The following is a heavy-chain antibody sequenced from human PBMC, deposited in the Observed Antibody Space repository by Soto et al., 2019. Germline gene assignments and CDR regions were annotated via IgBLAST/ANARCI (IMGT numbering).Heavy chain of an antibody. D-gene: IGHD3-16*01. CDR1: GYNFATYW. Sequence: GESLKISCTGSGYNFATYWIGWVRQVPGKGLEWMGIIYPGDSDTQYSPSFQGQVTISAEKSINTAYLQWSSLKASDTAMYYCVRRIAYKDLSSFRPDAPWSDPMGQFTLVTVSS. CDR2: IYPGDSDT. V-gene: IGHV5-51*01. J-gene: IGHJ5*02. CDR3: VRRIAYKDLSSFRPDAPWSDP.